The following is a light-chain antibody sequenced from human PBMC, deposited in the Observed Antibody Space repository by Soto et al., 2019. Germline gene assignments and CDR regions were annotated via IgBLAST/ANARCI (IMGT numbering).Light chain of an antibody. V-gene: IGLV1-44*01. CDR2: SSN. Sequence: QSALTQPRSVSATPGQGVTLSCSGGDSNIGSTAVNWYQQVPGTAPKLLIYSSNQRPSGVPDRISGSKSGTSASLAISGLQSEDEADYYCAAWDDDLHVWLFGGGTKLTVL. J-gene: IGLJ2*01. CDR1: DSNIGSTA. CDR3: AAWDDDLHVWL.